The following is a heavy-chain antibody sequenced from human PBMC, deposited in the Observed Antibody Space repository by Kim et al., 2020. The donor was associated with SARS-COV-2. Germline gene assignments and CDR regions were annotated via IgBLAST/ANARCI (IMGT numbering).Heavy chain of an antibody. Sequence: SETLSLTCAVYGGSFSGYYWSWIRQPPGKGLEWIGEINHSGSTNYNPSLKSRVTISVDTSKNQFSLKLSSVTAADTAVYYCARGRRRAHYGSGSTLIPWGQGTLVTVSS. J-gene: IGHJ5*02. D-gene: IGHD3-10*01. CDR2: INHSGST. CDR3: ARGRRRAHYGSGSTLIP. CDR1: GGSFSGYY. V-gene: IGHV4-34*01.